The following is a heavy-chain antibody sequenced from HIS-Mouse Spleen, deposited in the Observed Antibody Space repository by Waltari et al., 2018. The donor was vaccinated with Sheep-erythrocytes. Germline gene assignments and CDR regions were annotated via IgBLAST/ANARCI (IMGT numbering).Heavy chain of an antibody. D-gene: IGHD2-15*01. CDR1: GYTFTGYS. CDR3: AVYCSGGSCLDAFDI. CDR2: INPNSGGT. Sequence: QVQLVQSGAEVKKPGASVKVSCKASGYTFTGYSMHWVRQASGQGLEWMGWINPNSGGTNYAQKFQGRVTMTRDTSISTAYMELSRLRSDDTAVYYCAVYCSGGSCLDAFDIWGQGTMVTVSS. V-gene: IGHV1-2*02. J-gene: IGHJ3*02.